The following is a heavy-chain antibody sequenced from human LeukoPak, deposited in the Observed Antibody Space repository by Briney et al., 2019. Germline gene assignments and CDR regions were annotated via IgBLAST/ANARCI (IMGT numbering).Heavy chain of an antibody. CDR3: AIIAAAGGDAFDI. V-gene: IGHV1-8*03. D-gene: IGHD6-13*01. J-gene: IGHJ3*02. Sequence: ASVTVSCEASGYTFTSYDINWVRQATGQGLEWMGWMNPNSGNTGYAQKFQGRVTITRNTSISTAYMELSSLRSEDTAVYYCAIIAAAGGDAFDIWGQGTMVTVSS. CDR2: MNPNSGNT. CDR1: GYTFTSYD.